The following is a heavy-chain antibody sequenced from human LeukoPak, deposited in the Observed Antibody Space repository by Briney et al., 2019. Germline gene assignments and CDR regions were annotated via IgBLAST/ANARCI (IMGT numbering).Heavy chain of an antibody. Sequence: SETLSLTCTVSGGSISSYYWSWIRQPPGKGLEWIGYIYYSGSTNYNPSLKSRVTISVDTSKNQISLKLSSVTAADTAVYYCARQELVRASDAFDIWGQGTMVTVSS. CDR3: ARQELVRASDAFDI. CDR1: GGSISSYY. J-gene: IGHJ3*02. CDR2: IYYSGST. V-gene: IGHV4-59*08. D-gene: IGHD6-6*01.